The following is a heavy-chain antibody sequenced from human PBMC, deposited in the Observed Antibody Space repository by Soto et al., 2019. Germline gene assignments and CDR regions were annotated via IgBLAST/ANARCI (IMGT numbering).Heavy chain of an antibody. CDR3: ARFDYGPLYGMDV. CDR1: GYTFTSYY. CDR2: INPSGGST. Sequence: ASVKVSCKASGYTFTSYYMHWLRQAPGQGLEWMGIINPSGGSTSYAQKFQGRVTMTRDTSTSTVYMELSSLRSEDTAVYYCARFDYGPLYGMDVWGQGTTVTVSS. J-gene: IGHJ6*02. V-gene: IGHV1-46*01. D-gene: IGHD4-17*01.